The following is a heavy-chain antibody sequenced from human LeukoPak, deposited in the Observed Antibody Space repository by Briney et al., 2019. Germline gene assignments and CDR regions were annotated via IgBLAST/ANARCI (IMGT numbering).Heavy chain of an antibody. CDR2: ISGSGGST. D-gene: IGHD6-13*01. J-gene: IGHJ4*02. V-gene: IGHV3-23*01. Sequence: PSRSLRLSCAASGFTFSSYAMSWVRQAPGKGLEWVSAISGSGGSTYYADSVKGRFTISRDNSKNTLYLQMNSLGAEDTAVYYCAKDTGYSSSYSLPGYWGQGTLVTVSS. CDR3: AKDTGYSSSYSLPGY. CDR1: GFTFSSYA.